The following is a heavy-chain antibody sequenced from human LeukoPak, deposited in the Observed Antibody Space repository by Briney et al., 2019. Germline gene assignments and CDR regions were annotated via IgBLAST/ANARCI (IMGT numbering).Heavy chain of an antibody. CDR3: ASTNYDFWSGYSTPFDY. V-gene: IGHV1-46*01. D-gene: IGHD3-3*01. CDR1: GYTFTSYY. J-gene: IGHJ4*02. Sequence: GASVKVSCTAPGYTFTSYYMHWVRQAPGQGLEWMGMIYPSGVTTTYAQKFQGRVTMTRDMSTSTVYMELSSLRSEDTAVYYCASTNYDFWSGYSTPFDYWGQGTLVTVSS. CDR2: IYPSGVTT.